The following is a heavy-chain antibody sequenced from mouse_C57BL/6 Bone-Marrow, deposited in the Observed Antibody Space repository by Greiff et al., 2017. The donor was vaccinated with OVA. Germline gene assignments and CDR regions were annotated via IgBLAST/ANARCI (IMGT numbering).Heavy chain of an antibody. CDR2: IDPNSGGT. D-gene: IGHD2-4*01. CDR3: TRRRDYRPSYAMDY. J-gene: IGHJ4*01. V-gene: IGHV1-62-3*01. Sequence: QVQLQQPGAELVKPGASVKLSCKASGYTFTSYWMHWVKQRPGRGLEWIGRIDPNSGGTKYNEKFKSKAILTADKSSSTAYMELRSLTSEDSAVYYCTRRRDYRPSYAMDYWGQGTSVTVSS. CDR1: GYTFTSYW.